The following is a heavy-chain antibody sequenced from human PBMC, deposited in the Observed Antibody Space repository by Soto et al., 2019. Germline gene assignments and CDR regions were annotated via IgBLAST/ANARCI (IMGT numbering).Heavy chain of an antibody. CDR2: ISAYNGNT. J-gene: IGHJ4*02. CDR1: GYTFTIYC. CDR3: ARGVAAQYYDFWSGYSIQFDY. V-gene: IGHV1-18*01. D-gene: IGHD3-3*01. Sequence: ASVKVSCKASGYTFTIYCISWVRQAPGQGLEWMGWISAYNGNTNYAQKLQGRVTMTTDTSTSTAYMELRSLRSDDTAVYYCARGVAAQYYDFWSGYSIQFDYWGQGTLVTVSS.